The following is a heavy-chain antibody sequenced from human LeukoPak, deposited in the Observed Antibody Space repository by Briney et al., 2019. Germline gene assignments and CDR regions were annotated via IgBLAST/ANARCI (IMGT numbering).Heavy chain of an antibody. CDR1: GGSFSGYY. J-gene: IGHJ1*01. CDR3: ARAVLRPFMIAAARSSEYFQH. Sequence: KPSETLSLTCAVYGGSFSGYYWSRIRQPPGKGLEWIGEINHSGRTNYNPSLKSRVTISVDTSKNQFSLKLSSVTAADTAVYYCARAVLRPFMIAAARSSEYFQHWGQGTLVTVSS. V-gene: IGHV4-34*01. CDR2: INHSGRT. D-gene: IGHD3-22*01.